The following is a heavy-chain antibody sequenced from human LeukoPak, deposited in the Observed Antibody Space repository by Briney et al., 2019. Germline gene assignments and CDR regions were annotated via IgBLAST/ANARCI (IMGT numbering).Heavy chain of an antibody. CDR3: ARDRFGPGDAFDI. Sequence: SETLSLTCTVFGGSISSYYWSWIRQPPGKGLEWIGYIYYSGSTNYNPSLKSRVTISVDTSKNQFSLKLSSVTAADTAVYYCARDRFGPGDAFDIWGQGTMVTVSS. V-gene: IGHV4-59*01. D-gene: IGHD3-16*01. CDR1: GGSISSYY. CDR2: IYYSGST. J-gene: IGHJ3*02.